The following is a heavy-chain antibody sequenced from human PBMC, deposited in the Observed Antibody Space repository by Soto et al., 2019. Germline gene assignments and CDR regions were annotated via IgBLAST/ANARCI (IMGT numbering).Heavy chain of an antibody. CDR2: ISAYNGNT. CDR3: ARDEGYCSSTSCSGGDY. D-gene: IGHD2-2*01. J-gene: IGHJ4*02. CDR1: GYTFTSYG. V-gene: IGHV1-18*01. Sequence: ASVKVSCKASGYTFTSYGISWVRQAPGQGLEWMGWISAYNGNTNYAQKLQGRVTMTTDTSTSTAYMELRSLRSDDTAVYYCARDEGYCSSTSCSGGDYWGQGTLVTVSS.